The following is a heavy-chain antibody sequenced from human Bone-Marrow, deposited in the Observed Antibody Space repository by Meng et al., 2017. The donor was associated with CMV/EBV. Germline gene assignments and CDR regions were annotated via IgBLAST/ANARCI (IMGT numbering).Heavy chain of an antibody. Sequence: ASVKVSCKASGYTFTSYGISWVRQAPGQGLEWMGWISAYNGNTNYAQKLQGRVTMTTDTSTSTAYMELRSLRSDDTAVYYWARDGVPAARGSTRFRFDPWGQGTLVTVSS. CDR2: ISAYNGNT. J-gene: IGHJ5*02. CDR3: ARDGVPAARGSTRFRFDP. D-gene: IGHD2-2*01. CDR1: GYTFTSYG. V-gene: IGHV1-18*01.